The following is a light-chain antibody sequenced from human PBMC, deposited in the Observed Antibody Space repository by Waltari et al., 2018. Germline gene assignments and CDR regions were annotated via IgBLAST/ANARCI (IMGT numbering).Light chain of an antibody. CDR2: KAS. J-gene: IGKJ4*01. Sequence: DIQMSQSPSSLSASVGDTVTITCRASQSISSWLDWFQQTPGKAPKLLIYKASSLQSGVPSRFSGSGSDTEFTLTISSLQPEDFTTYYCLQYSSSPLTFGGGTKVEIK. CDR3: LQYSSSPLT. V-gene: IGKV1-12*01. CDR1: QSISSW.